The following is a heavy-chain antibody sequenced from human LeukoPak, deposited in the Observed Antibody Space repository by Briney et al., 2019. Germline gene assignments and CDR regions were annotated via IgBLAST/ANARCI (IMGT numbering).Heavy chain of an antibody. V-gene: IGHV1-69*13. D-gene: IGHD3-22*01. CDR1: GGTFSSYA. Sequence: SVKVSCKASGGTFSSYAISWVRQAPGQGLEWMGGIIPIFGTANYAQKFQGRVTITADESTSTAYMELSSLRSEDTAVYYCARDIRRAYYDSSGDFDPWGQGTLVTVSS. CDR3: ARDIRRAYYDSSGDFDP. J-gene: IGHJ5*02. CDR2: IIPIFGTA.